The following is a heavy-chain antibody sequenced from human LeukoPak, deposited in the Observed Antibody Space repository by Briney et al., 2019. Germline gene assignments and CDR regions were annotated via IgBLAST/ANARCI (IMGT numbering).Heavy chain of an antibody. Sequence: GASVKVSCKASGYTFTGYYMHWVRQAPGQGLEWMGWINPNSGGTNYAQKFQGRVTMTRDTSISTAYMELSRLRSDDTAVYYCPRAGIVVVRNWFDPWGQGTLVTVSS. CDR1: GYTFTGYY. J-gene: IGHJ5*02. D-gene: IGHD2-2*01. CDR2: INPNSGGT. V-gene: IGHV1-2*02. CDR3: PRAGIVVVRNWFDP.